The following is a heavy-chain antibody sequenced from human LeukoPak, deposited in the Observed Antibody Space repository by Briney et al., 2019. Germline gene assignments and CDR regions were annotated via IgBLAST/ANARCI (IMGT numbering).Heavy chain of an antibody. CDR2: IRYDGSNK. Sequence: GGSLRLSCAASGFTFSSYGMHWVRQAPGKGLEWVAFIRYDGSNKYYADSVKGRFTISRDNSKNTLYLQMNSLRAEDTAVYYCAKDPHVRYSGSPAYMDVWGKGTTVTVSS. J-gene: IGHJ6*03. CDR3: AKDPHVRYSGSPAYMDV. D-gene: IGHD1-26*01. CDR1: GFTFSSYG. V-gene: IGHV3-30*02.